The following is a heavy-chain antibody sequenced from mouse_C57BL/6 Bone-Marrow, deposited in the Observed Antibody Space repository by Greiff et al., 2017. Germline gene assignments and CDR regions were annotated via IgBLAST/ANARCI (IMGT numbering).Heavy chain of an antibody. CDR1: GFTFSSYG. Sequence: EVKLMESGGDLVKPVGSLKLSCAASGFTFSSYGMSWVRQTPDKRLEWVATISSGGSYTYYPDSVKGRFTISRDNAKNTLYLQMSSLKSEDTAMYYCARRGTVGYAMDYWGQGTSVTVSS. CDR2: ISSGGSYT. J-gene: IGHJ4*01. V-gene: IGHV5-6*02. CDR3: ARRGTVGYAMDY. D-gene: IGHD1-1*01.